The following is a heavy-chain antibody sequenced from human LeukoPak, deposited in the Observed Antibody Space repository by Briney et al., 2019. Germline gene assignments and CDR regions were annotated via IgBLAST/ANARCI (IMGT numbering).Heavy chain of an antibody. Sequence: SETLSLTCTVSGGSISSHYWSWIRQPPGKGLEWIGYIYYSGSTNYNPSLKSRVTISVDTSKNQFSLKLSSVTAADTAVYYCARSIAAAASAYYYYYMDVWGKGTTVTVSS. J-gene: IGHJ6*03. V-gene: IGHV4-59*11. D-gene: IGHD6-13*01. CDR1: GGSISSHY. CDR3: ARSIAAAASAYYYYYMDV. CDR2: IYYSGST.